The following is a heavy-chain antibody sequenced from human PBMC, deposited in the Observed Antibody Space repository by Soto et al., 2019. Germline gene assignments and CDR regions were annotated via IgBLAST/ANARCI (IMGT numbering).Heavy chain of an antibody. CDR2: IYYSGST. CDR3: AGGAVAGTDY. Sequence: SETLSLTCTVSGGSISSYYWSRIRQPPGKGLEWIGYIYYSGSTNYNPSLKSRVTISVDTSKNQFSLKLSSVTAADTAVYYCAGGAVAGTDYWGQGTLVTVSS. CDR1: GGSISSYY. V-gene: IGHV4-59*01. J-gene: IGHJ4*02. D-gene: IGHD6-19*01.